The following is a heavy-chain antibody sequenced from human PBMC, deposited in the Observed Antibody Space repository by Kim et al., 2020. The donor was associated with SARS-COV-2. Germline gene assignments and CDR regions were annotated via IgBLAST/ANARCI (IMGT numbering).Heavy chain of an antibody. CDR2: ITKSGDNT. V-gene: IGHV3-23*01. CDR1: GFTFSGYV. CDR3: ARDPPFPAASFCRGTSCYFDH. D-gene: IGHD1-7*01. Sequence: GGSLRLSCAASGFTFSGYVMTWVRQAPGKGLEWVSSITKSGDNTYYADSVKGRFTISRDNSKNMVFLQLNSLRTEDTAVYYCARDPPFPAASFCRGTSCYFDHWGQGTLVIVSS. J-gene: IGHJ4*02.